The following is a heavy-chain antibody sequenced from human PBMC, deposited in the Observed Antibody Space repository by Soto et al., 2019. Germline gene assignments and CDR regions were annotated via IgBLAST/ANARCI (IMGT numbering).Heavy chain of an antibody. CDR3: ARMPLGSYYGLLDY. J-gene: IGHJ4*02. CDR1: GGSISSYY. V-gene: IGHV4-59*01. CDR2: IYYSGST. Sequence: QVQLQESGPGLVKPSETLSLTCTVSGGSISSYYWSWIRQPPGNGLEWIGYIYYSGSTNYNPSLKSRVTISVDTSKNQFSLKLSSVTAADTAVYYCARMPLGSYYGLLDYWGQGTLVTVSS. D-gene: IGHD3-10*01.